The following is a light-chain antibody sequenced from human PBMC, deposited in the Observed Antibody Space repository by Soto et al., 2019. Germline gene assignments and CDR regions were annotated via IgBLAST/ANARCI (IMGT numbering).Light chain of an antibody. J-gene: IGKJ3*01. CDR1: QSISTS. Sequence: DIQMTQSPSSLSASVGDRVTITCRTSQSISTSLNWYQQNPGKAPNLLISAASSLQSWVPSRFSGSGSGTDFTLTISSLQPEDFATYYCQQSDSSPFTFGPGTKVDIK. CDR3: QQSDSSPFT. CDR2: AAS. V-gene: IGKV1-39*01.